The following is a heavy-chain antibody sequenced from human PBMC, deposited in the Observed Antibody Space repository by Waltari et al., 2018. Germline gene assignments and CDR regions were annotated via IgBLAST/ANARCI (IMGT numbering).Heavy chain of an antibody. J-gene: IGHJ4*02. D-gene: IGHD6-6*01. CDR2: FSYDGSNK. V-gene: IGHV3-30*18. CDR3: AKDSAGNSGSSDY. CDR1: GFTFTTYG. Sequence: QVRLVESGGGVVQPGRSLRLSCAASGFTFTTYGMHWVRQGPGKGLGWVAVFSYDGSNKDYSDSVRGRFTISRDISTNTLYLQMNSLRAEDTAVYYCAKDSAGNSGSSDYWGQGTLVIVSS.